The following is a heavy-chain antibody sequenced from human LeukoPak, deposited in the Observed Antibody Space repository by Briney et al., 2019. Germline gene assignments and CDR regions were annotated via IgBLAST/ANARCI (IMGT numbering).Heavy chain of an antibody. J-gene: IGHJ4*02. D-gene: IGHD5-12*01. Sequence: GESLKISCKGSGYSFTSYWIGWVRQMPGKGLEWMGIIYPGDSDTRYSPSFQGQVTISADKSISTAYLQWSSLKASDTAMYYCARPPSGYSGYDSYFDYWGQRTLVTVSS. V-gene: IGHV5-51*01. CDR1: GYSFTSYW. CDR2: IYPGDSDT. CDR3: ARPPSGYSGYDSYFDY.